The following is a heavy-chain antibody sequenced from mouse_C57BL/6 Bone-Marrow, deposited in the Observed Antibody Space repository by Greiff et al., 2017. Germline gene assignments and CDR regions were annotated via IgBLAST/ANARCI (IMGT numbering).Heavy chain of an antibody. CDR3: ARDPWFAY. V-gene: IGHV5-4*01. CDR2: ISDGGSYT. Sequence: EVMLVESGGGLVKPGGSLKLSCAASGFTFSSYAMSWVRQTPEKRLEWVATISDGGSYTYYPDNVKGRFTISRANAKNNLYLQMSHLKSEDTAMYYCARDPWFAYWGQGTLVTVSA. CDR1: GFTFSSYA. J-gene: IGHJ3*01.